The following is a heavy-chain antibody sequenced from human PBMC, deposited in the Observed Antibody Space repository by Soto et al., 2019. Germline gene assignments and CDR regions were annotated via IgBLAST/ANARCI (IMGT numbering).Heavy chain of an antibody. D-gene: IGHD5-12*01. CDR3: ARGSQRRLQLRAFDI. V-gene: IGHV4-34*01. CDR1: GGSFSGYY. CDR2: INHSGST. Sequence: SETLSFTCGVHGGSFSGYYWSWIRQPPGKGLEWIGEINHSGSTNYSPSLKSRVTISVDTSKNQFSLKMSSVTAADTAVYYCARGSQRRLQLRAFDIWGQGRMVTVSS. J-gene: IGHJ3*02.